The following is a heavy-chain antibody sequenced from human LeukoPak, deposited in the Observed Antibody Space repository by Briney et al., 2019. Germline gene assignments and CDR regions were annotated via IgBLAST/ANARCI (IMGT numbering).Heavy chain of an antibody. CDR3: ARDGRFGELFGY. CDR1: GYTFTSYG. Sequence: ASVKLSCKASGYTFTSYGISWVRQAPGQGLEWMGWISAYNGNTNYAQKLQGRDTMTTDTSTSTAYMELRSLRSDDTAVYYCARDGRFGELFGYWGQGTLVTVSS. D-gene: IGHD3-10*01. V-gene: IGHV1-18*04. J-gene: IGHJ4*02. CDR2: ISAYNGNT.